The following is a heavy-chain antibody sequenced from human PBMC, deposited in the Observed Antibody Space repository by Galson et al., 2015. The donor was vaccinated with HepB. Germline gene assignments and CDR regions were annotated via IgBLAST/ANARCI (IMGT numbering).Heavy chain of an antibody. CDR2: TRNKANSFTT. D-gene: IGHD6-13*01. CDR1: GFIFSDHY. CDR3: ARLSSSWYAYDY. J-gene: IGHJ4*02. Sequence: SLRLSCAASGFIFSDHYIDWVRQAPGKGLEWVGRTRNKANSFTTEYAASVKGRFTISRDDSKNSLYLQMNSLKTEDTAVYYCARLSSSWYAYDYWGQGTLVTVSS. V-gene: IGHV3-72*01.